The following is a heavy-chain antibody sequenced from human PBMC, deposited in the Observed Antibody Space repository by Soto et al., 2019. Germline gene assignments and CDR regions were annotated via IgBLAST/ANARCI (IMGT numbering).Heavy chain of an antibody. D-gene: IGHD3-10*01. CDR1: GFTFSDYY. Sequence: PGGSLRLSCAASGFTFSDYYMSWIRQAPGKGLEWVSYITNSGSTIYYADSVKGRFTVSRDNAKNSLYLEMKSLRAEDTATYFFARENYGSDEGYYYYGMDVWGQGTTVTVSS. J-gene: IGHJ6*02. CDR2: ITNSGSTI. CDR3: ARENYGSDEGYYYYGMDV. V-gene: IGHV3-11*01.